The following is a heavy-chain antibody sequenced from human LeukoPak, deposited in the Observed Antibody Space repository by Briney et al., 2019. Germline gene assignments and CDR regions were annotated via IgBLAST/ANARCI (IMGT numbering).Heavy chain of an antibody. CDR3: ARRPPGGVPNCSGGSCYSHYMDV. J-gene: IGHJ6*03. CDR1: GFTFSRYS. Sequence: GGSLRLSCAASGFTFSRYSMNWVRQAPGKGLEWVSSISSSSSYIYYADSVKGRFTISRDNAKNSLYLQMNSLRAEDTAVYYCARRPPGGVPNCSGGSCYSHYMDVWGKGTTVTVSS. V-gene: IGHV3-21*01. D-gene: IGHD2-15*01. CDR2: ISSSSSYI.